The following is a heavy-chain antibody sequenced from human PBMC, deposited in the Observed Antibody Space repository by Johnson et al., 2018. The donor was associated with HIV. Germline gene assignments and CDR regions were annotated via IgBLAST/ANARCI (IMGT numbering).Heavy chain of an antibody. V-gene: IGHV3-20*04. J-gene: IGHJ3*02. D-gene: IGHD2-15*01. CDR3: GREGEGGRACEI. CDR1: GFTFDDYG. CDR2: INWNGGST. Sequence: VQLVESGGGVVQPGRSLRLSCAASGFTFDDYGMSWVRQAPGKGLEWVSGINWNGGSTAYGDSVKGRFTLSRDNAKNSLYLQMNSLRAEDTAVYYCGREGEGGRACEIWGQGTMVTVSS.